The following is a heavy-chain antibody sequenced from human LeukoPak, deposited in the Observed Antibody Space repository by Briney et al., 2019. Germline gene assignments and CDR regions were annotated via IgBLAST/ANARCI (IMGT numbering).Heavy chain of an antibody. Sequence: PGGSLRLSCTASGFTFSSYAMSWVRQAPGKGLEWVSAISGSGGSTYYADSVKGRFTISRDNSKNTLYLQMNSLRAEDTAVYYCAKRDGFPDGFDYWGQGTLVTVSS. D-gene: IGHD5-24*01. J-gene: IGHJ4*02. CDR3: AKRDGFPDGFDY. V-gene: IGHV3-23*01. CDR2: ISGSGGST. CDR1: GFTFSSYA.